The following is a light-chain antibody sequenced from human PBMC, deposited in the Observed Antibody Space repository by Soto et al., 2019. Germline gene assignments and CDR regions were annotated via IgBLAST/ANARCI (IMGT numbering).Light chain of an antibody. Sequence: SYELTQPPSVSVAPGKTARITCGESDIGSKSVHWYQQKPGQAPVLVIYYDRHRPSGIPERFSGSNSGTTATLTISGVEAGDGADYYCQVWDSGSEHVVFGGGTKLAVL. V-gene: IGLV3-21*04. CDR3: QVWDSGSEHVV. CDR2: YDR. J-gene: IGLJ2*01. CDR1: DIGSKS.